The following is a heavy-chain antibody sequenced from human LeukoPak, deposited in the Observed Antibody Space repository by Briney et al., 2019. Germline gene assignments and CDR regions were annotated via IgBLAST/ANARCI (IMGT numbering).Heavy chain of an antibody. V-gene: IGHV1-3*01. CDR1: GFTFSSYA. CDR3: ARDLGEGSSPARGWFDP. CDR2: INAGNGNT. J-gene: IGHJ5*02. D-gene: IGHD6-13*01. Sequence: GGSLRLSCAASGFTFSSYAMHWVRQAPGQRLEWMGWINAGNGNTKYSQKFQGRVTITRDTSASTAYMELSSLRSEDTAVYYCARDLGEGSSPARGWFDPWGQGTLVTVSS.